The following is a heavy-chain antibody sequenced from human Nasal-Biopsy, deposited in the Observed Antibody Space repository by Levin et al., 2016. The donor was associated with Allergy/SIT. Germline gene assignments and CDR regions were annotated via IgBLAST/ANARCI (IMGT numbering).Heavy chain of an antibody. V-gene: IGHV1-69*13. CDR3: ARGARPRPESNFWTGSGYFFDH. CDR1: GGTFSDHA. D-gene: IGHD3/OR15-3a*01. CDR2: IIPIPGTG. Sequence: SVKVSCKASGGTFSDHAISWLRQAPGQGLEWMGGIIPIPGTGQHTLSFHDRIKIHADESTTTAYMELMSLKTEDTAVYYCARGARPRPESNFWTGSGYFFDHWGQGTLVTVSS. J-gene: IGHJ4*02.